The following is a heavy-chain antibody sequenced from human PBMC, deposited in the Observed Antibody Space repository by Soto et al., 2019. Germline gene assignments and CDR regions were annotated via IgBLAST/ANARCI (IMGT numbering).Heavy chain of an antibody. D-gene: IGHD6-19*01. CDR3: ARDKSPYSSGWHNRHFDY. Sequence: QVQLVESGGGVVQPGRSLRLSCAASGFTFSSYAMHWVRQAPGKGLEWVAVLSYDGSNKYYAYSVKGRFTISRDNSKTTLYLQMNGLRAEDTAVYSCARDKSPYSSGWHNRHFDYCGQGTLVTVSS. V-gene: IGHV3-30-3*01. CDR2: LSYDGSNK. J-gene: IGHJ4*02. CDR1: GFTFSSYA.